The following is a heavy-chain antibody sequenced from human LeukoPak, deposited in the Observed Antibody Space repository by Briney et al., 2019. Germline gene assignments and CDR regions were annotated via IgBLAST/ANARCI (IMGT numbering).Heavy chain of an antibody. V-gene: IGHV3-74*01. J-gene: IGHJ4*02. CDR2: INSDGSST. CDR1: GFTFSSYW. Sequence: PGGSLRLSCAASGFTFSSYWMHWVRQAPGKGLGWVSRINSDGSSTSYADSVKGRFTISRDNAKNTLYLQMNSLRAEDTAVYYCARDFGALTGYIDYWGQGTLVTVSS. CDR3: ARDFGALTGYIDY. D-gene: IGHD3-16*02.